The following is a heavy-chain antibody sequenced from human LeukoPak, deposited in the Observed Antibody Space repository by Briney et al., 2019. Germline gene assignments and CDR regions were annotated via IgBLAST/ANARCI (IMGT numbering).Heavy chain of an antibody. CDR1: GYTFTDYY. D-gene: IGHD6-25*01. V-gene: IGHV1-2*02. CDR3: ARESRAQRRFDP. CDR2: INPNSGGT. J-gene: IGHJ5*02. Sequence: ASVTVSCKASGYTFTDYYMHWVRQAPGQGLEWMGWINPNSGGTYYAQKFQGRVTMTRDTSISTAYMELSRLRSDDTAVYYCARESRAQRRFDPWGQGTLVTVSS.